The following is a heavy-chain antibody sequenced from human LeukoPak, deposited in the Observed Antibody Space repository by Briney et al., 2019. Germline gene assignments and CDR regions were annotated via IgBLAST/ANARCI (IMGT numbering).Heavy chain of an antibody. CDR3: ARGRSGWYRPNIYYFDY. Sequence: SETLCLTCAVYGGSFSGYYWSWIRQPPGKGLEWIGEINHSGSTNYNPSLKSRVTISVDTSKNQFSLKLSSVTAADTAVYYCARGRSGWYRPNIYYFDYWGQGTLVTVSS. D-gene: IGHD6-19*01. CDR1: GGSFSGYY. CDR2: INHSGST. J-gene: IGHJ4*02. V-gene: IGHV4-34*01.